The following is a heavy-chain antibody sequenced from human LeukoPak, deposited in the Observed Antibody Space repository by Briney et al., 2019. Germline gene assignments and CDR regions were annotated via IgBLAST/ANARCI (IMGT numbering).Heavy chain of an antibody. Sequence: SETLSLTCTVSGGSISSYYWSWIRQPPGKGLEWIGYIYYSGSTNYNPSLKSRVTISVDTSKNQFPLKLSSVTAADTAVYYCARGRHCYYDSSGYYYFLDYWGQGTLVTVSS. CDR2: IYYSGST. CDR1: GGSISSYY. J-gene: IGHJ4*02. D-gene: IGHD3-22*01. V-gene: IGHV4-59*01. CDR3: ARGRHCYYDSSGYYYFLDY.